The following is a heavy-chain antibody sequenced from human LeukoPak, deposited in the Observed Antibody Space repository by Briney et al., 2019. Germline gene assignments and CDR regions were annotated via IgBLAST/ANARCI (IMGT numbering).Heavy chain of an antibody. V-gene: IGHV3-21*01. Sequence: GGSLRLSCAASGFTFSSYSMNWVRQAPGKGLEWVSSISSSSSYIYYADSVKGRFTISRDNAKNSLYLQMNSLRAEDTAVYYCARDLLEWPPYYFDYWGQGTLVTVSS. CDR2: ISSSSSYI. J-gene: IGHJ4*02. D-gene: IGHD1-26*01. CDR3: ARDLLEWPPYYFDY. CDR1: GFTFSSYS.